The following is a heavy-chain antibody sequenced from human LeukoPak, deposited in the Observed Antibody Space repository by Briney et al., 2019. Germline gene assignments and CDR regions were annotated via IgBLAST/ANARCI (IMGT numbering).Heavy chain of an antibody. Sequence: PGGSLRLSCAASGFTFSSHWMHWVRQAPGKGLGWVSRINSDGSSTSYADSVKGRFTISRDNAKNTLYLQMNSLRAEDTAVYYCARDSRRELRAFDYWGQGTLVTVSS. D-gene: IGHD1-7*01. CDR1: GFTFSSHW. CDR2: INSDGSST. V-gene: IGHV3-74*01. CDR3: ARDSRRELRAFDY. J-gene: IGHJ4*02.